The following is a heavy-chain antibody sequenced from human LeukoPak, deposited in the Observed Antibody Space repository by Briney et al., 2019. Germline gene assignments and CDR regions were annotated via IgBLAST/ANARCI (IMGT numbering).Heavy chain of an antibody. D-gene: IGHD2-15*01. CDR1: GYTFTNYG. V-gene: IGHV1-18*01. CDR2: ISGDNGHT. CDR3: ARAGYSSGGGWYPGAFDY. J-gene: IGHJ4*02. Sequence: ASVKVSCKASGYTFTNYGFTWVRQARGQGLEWMGWISGDNGHTNYAQNFQGRVTMTTETSTSTAYMELRSLRSDDTAVYYCARAGYSSGGGWYPGAFDYWGQGTLVTVSS.